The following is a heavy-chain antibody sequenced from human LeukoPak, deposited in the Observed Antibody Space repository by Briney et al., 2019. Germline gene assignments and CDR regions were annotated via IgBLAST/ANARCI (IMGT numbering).Heavy chain of an antibody. CDR1: GGSVSSGSYY. D-gene: IGHD3-9*01. J-gene: IGHJ4*02. Sequence: SETLSLTCTASGGSVSSGSYYWSWIRQPPGKGLEWIGYIYYRGSTNYNPSLKSRVTISVDTSKNQFSLKLSSVTAADTAVYYCARGRNVLRYFDWLFRFDYWGQGTLVTVSS. CDR3: ARGRNVLRYFDWLFRFDY. CDR2: IYYRGST. V-gene: IGHV4-61*01.